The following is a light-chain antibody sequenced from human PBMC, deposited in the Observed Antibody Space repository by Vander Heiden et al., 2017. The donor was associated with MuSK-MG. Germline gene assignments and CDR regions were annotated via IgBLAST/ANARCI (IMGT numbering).Light chain of an antibody. CDR2: DVS. J-gene: IGKJ3*01. CDR1: KDISVY. Sequence: DIQMTQSPSSLSASVGDRVTISCQTSKDISVYLNWYQQKPGKAPKLLIYDVSHSEAGVSSRFSGGGSGTDFTLNISSLQPEDVATYYCRQDDKFLIHFGHGTKVEIK. CDR3: RQDDKFLIH. V-gene: IGKV1-33*01.